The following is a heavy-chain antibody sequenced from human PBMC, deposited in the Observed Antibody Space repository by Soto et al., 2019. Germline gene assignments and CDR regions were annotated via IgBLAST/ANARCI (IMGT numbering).Heavy chain of an antibody. V-gene: IGHV4-59*08. J-gene: IGHJ6*03. Sequence: QVLLQESGPGLVKPSETLSLTCSVSGGSVSNFYWTWIRQPPGKGLEWIGIILNIGSTNYSPSRKRRLTISIGTSKNQFSLKLTSVTAADTAVYYCARIHGVVTPGFYYYFYRDVWGKGTTVTVSS. CDR1: GGSVSNFY. D-gene: IGHD4-17*01. CDR2: ILNIGST. CDR3: ARIHGVVTPGFYYYFYRDV.